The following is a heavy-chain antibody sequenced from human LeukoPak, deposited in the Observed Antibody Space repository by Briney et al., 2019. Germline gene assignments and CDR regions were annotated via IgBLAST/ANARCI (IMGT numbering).Heavy chain of an antibody. CDR1: GFTFSSYW. V-gene: IGHV3-7*03. Sequence: GGSLRLSCAASGFTFSSYWMSWVRQAPGKGLEWVANIKQDGSEKYYVDSVKGRFTISRDNAKNTLYLQMNSLRAEDTALYYCAKSPHTAGGSWDYFDYWGQGTLVTVSS. CDR3: AKSPHTAGGSWDYFDY. CDR2: IKQDGSEK. J-gene: IGHJ4*02. D-gene: IGHD6-13*01.